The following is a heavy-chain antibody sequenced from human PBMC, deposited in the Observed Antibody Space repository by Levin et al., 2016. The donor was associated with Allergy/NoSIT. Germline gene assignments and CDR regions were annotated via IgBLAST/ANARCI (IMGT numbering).Heavy chain of an antibody. J-gene: IGHJ4*02. CDR2: ISAYSGNT. V-gene: IGHV1-18*04. CDR3: GRDGVVGPSTPTR. Sequence: ASVKVSCKTSGYSFTSYGITWVRQAPGQGLEWMGWISAYSGNTNYAQKFQGRVTMTTDTSTRTAYMELKNLRYDDTARYRCGRDGVVGPSTPTRWGQGTLVTVSS. D-gene: IGHD1-26*01. CDR1: GYSFTSYG.